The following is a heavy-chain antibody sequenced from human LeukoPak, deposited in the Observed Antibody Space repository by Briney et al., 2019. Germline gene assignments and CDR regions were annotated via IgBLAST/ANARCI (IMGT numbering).Heavy chain of an antibody. Sequence: PGGSLRLSCAASGFTFSSYAMSWVRQAPGKGLEWVSAISGRGGSTYYADSVKGRFTISRDNSKNTLYLQMNSLRAEDTAVCYCATSYYDSSGYFLPFDYWGQGTLVTVSS. CDR2: ISGRGGST. J-gene: IGHJ4*02. D-gene: IGHD3-22*01. V-gene: IGHV3-23*01. CDR1: GFTFSSYA. CDR3: ATSYYDSSGYFLPFDY.